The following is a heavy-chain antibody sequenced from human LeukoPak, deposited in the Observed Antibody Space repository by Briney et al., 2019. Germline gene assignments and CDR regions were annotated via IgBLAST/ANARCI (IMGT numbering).Heavy chain of an antibody. CDR2: IYSGGST. V-gene: IGHV3-66*02. J-gene: IGHJ5*02. Sequence: GGSLRLSCAASGFTFSSNYMSWVRQAPGKGLEWVSVIYSGGSTYYADSVKGRFTISRDNSKNTLYLQINSLRAEDTAVYYCARGLRMDWFDPWGQGTLVTVSS. CDR1: GFTFSSNY. CDR3: ARGLRMDWFDP. D-gene: IGHD1-14*01.